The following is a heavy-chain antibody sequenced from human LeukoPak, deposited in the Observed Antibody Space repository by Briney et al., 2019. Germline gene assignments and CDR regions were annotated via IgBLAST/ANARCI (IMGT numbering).Heavy chain of an antibody. CDR3: ARVAQLLWFGELSLGGFDP. V-gene: IGHV1-2*02. CDR1: GYTFTGYY. J-gene: IGHJ5*02. CDR2: INPNSGDT. D-gene: IGHD3-10*01. Sequence: GASVKVSCKASGYTFTGYYIHWVRQAPGQGLEWMGWINPNSGDTNYAQKFQGRVTMTRDTSISTAYMELSRLRSDDTAVYYCARVAQLLWFGELSLGGFDPWGQGTLVTVSS.